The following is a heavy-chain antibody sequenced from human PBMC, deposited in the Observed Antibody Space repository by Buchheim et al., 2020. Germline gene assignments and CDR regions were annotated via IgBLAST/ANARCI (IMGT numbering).Heavy chain of an antibody. V-gene: IGHV1-8*01. CDR1: GYTFSSYD. J-gene: IGHJ6*02. CDR3: ARWRETMDV. CDR2: MKPNSGNT. D-gene: IGHD3-3*01. Sequence: QVRLVQSGAEVKKPGASVKVSCKASGYTFSSYDINWVRQATGQGLEWMGYMKPNSGNTGYAQQFQGRVTMTRDTSMSTAYLELSGLRSEDTAVYYCARWRETMDVWGQGTT.